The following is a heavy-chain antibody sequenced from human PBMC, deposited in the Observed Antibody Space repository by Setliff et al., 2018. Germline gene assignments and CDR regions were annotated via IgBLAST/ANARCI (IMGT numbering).Heavy chain of an antibody. CDR2: INPNSAVT. V-gene: IGHV1-2*06. CDR3: ARAYTNMANYFDH. CDR1: GYTFSSYA. Sequence: ASVKVSCKASGYTFSSYAMNWVRQAPGQGLEWMGRINPNSAVTNYAQKFQGSVTMTRDTSINTVYMELSSVTSDDAAIYYCARAYTNMANYFDHWGQGTLVTVSS. D-gene: IGHD4-4*01. J-gene: IGHJ4*02.